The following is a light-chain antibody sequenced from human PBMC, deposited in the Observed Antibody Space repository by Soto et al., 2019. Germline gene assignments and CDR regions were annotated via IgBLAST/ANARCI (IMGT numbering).Light chain of an antibody. CDR2: EGS. CDR3: CSYAGSSTFV. CDR1: SSDVGTYNL. V-gene: IGLV2-23*03. J-gene: IGLJ2*01. Sequence: QSALTQPASVSGSPGQSITISCTGTSSDVGTYNLVSWYQQHPGKAPKLMNYEGSKRPSGVSNRFSGSKSANTASLTISGLQAEDEADYYCCSYAGSSTFVFGGGTKLTVL.